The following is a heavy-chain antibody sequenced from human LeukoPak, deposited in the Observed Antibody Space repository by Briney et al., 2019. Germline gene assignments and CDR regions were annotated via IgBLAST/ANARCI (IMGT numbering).Heavy chain of an antibody. CDR2: IQSVSLTI. J-gene: IGHJ4*02. V-gene: IGHV3-48*04. Sequence: GGSLRHSCAASGFRFSDYNMNWVRQVPGKGLEWVSYIQSVSLTIYYLDSVKGRFTISRDNAKNSLFLQMNSLRVEDTAVYYCARGLYRYSSGWHFDYWGQGILVTVSS. CDR3: ARGLYRYSSGWHFDY. D-gene: IGHD6-19*01. CDR1: GFRFSDYN.